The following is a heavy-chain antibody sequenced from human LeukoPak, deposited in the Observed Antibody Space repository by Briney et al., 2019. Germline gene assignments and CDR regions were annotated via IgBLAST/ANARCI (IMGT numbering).Heavy chain of an antibody. CDR3: ARAPRQLAFYYYYYYMDV. CDR1: GFTFSSYE. CDR2: ISSSGSTI. J-gene: IGHJ6*03. D-gene: IGHD6-6*01. V-gene: IGHV3-48*03. Sequence: GGSLRLSCAASGFTFSSYEMNWVRQAPGKGLEWVSYISSSGSTIYYADSVKGRFTISRDNAKNSLYLQMNSLRAEDTAVYYCARAPRQLAFYYYYYYMDVWGKGTTVTVSS.